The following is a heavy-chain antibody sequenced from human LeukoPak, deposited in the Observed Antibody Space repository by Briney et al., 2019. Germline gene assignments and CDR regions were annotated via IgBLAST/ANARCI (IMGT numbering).Heavy chain of an antibody. CDR3: ARNYYGSGSYYQFGVGYYYYMDV. J-gene: IGHJ6*03. CDR1: GYTFTSYG. D-gene: IGHD3-10*01. Sequence: ASVKVSCKASGYTFTSYGISWVRQAPGQGLEWMVCISAHNENTNYAQKLQGRDNMTTDTSTSTAYMELRSVRSDDTAVYYCARNYYGSGSYYQFGVGYYYYMDVWGKGTTVTISS. CDR2: ISAHNENT. V-gene: IGHV1-18*01.